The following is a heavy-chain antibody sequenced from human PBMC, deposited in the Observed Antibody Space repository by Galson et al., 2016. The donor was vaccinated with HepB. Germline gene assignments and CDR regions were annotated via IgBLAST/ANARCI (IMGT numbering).Heavy chain of an antibody. Sequence: SLRLSCAASEFTFSSYWMTWVRQAPGKGLEWVANIKQDGSEDYYVDSVKGRFTISRDNAENSLYLQMIGLRAEDTAVYYCARAPYGAGAYYYLDYWGQGTLVTVSS. D-gene: IGHD3-10*01. CDR1: EFTFSSYW. CDR3: ARAPYGAGAYYYLDY. J-gene: IGHJ4*02. V-gene: IGHV3-7*04. CDR2: IKQDGSED.